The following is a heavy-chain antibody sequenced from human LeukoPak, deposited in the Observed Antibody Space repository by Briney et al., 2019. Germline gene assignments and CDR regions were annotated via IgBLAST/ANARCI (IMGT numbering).Heavy chain of an antibody. CDR3: ALFVEMVH. D-gene: IGHD3-10*01. J-gene: IGHJ4*02. CDR2: INHSGST. CDR1: GGTFSGYY. Sequence: SETLSLTCAVYGGTFSGYYWSWIRQPPGKGLEWVGEINHSGSTNYNPSLKSRVTISVDTSKNQFSLKLNSVTAADTAVYYCALFVEMVHWGQGTLVTVSS. V-gene: IGHV4-34*08.